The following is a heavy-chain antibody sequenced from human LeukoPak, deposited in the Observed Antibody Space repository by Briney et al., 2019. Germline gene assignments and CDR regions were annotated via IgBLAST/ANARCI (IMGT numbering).Heavy chain of an antibody. CDR1: GYSISSGYY. Sequence: SETLSLTCTVSGYSISSGYYWGWIRQPPGKGLEWIGSIYHSGSTYYNPSLKSRVTISVDTSKNQFSLKLSSVTAADTAVYYCARDGGGSYYYYYYYYMDVWGKGTTVTVSS. CDR3: ARDGGGSYYYYYYYYMDV. V-gene: IGHV4-38-2*02. J-gene: IGHJ6*03. CDR2: IYHSGST. D-gene: IGHD1-26*01.